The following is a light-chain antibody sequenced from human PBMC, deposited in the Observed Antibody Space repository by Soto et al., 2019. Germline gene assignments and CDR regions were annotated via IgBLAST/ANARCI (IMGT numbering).Light chain of an antibody. CDR2: DVT. J-gene: IGLJ2*01. V-gene: IGLV2-8*01. CDR3: TSYAGSELRV. CDR1: SSDVGGYDY. Sequence: QSALTQPASASGSPGQSVTISCTGTSSDVGGYDYVSWFQHHPGKAPKLIIYDVTKPPSGVPDRFSGSKSNNTASLTFSGHQAEDGADYCCTSYAGSELRVFGGGTKLTVL.